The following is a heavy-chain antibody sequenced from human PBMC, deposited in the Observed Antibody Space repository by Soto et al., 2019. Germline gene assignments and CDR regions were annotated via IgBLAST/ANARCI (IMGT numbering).Heavy chain of an antibody. D-gene: IGHD3-3*01. Sequence: TSETLSLTCAVSGYSIISGYYWGFIRQSPGKGLEWIGNIYHSGSTYYNPSLKSRVTIFLDTSKNHFSLRLSFVTAADTAIYYCARCRKSFWTGSPMDDYGMDVWGQGTTVTVSS. CDR3: ARCRKSFWTGSPMDDYGMDV. J-gene: IGHJ6*02. CDR2: IYHSGST. CDR1: GYSIISGYY. V-gene: IGHV4-38-2*01.